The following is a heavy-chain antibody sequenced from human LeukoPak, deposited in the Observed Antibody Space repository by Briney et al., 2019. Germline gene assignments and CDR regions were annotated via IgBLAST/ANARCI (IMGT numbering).Heavy chain of an antibody. CDR1: GFTFDDYG. D-gene: IGHD1-26*01. J-gene: IGHJ4*02. Sequence: GGSLRLSCAASGFTFDDYGMSWVRHAPGKGLEWVSGINWNGGSTVYADSVKGRFTISRDNAKNSLYLQMNSLRAEDTALYYCARGGGPSGSYYFDYWGQGTLVTVSS. V-gene: IGHV3-20*04. CDR3: ARGGGPSGSYYFDY. CDR2: INWNGGST.